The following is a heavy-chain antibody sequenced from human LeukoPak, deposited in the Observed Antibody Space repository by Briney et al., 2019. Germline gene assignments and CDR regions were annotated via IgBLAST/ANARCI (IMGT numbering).Heavy chain of an antibody. V-gene: IGHV3-30*18. J-gene: IGHJ4*02. D-gene: IGHD6-13*01. CDR2: ISYDGSNK. CDR1: GFTFRSYG. Sequence: PGGSQRLSCAASGFTFRSYGMHWVRQAPGKGLEWVALISYDGSNKYCADSVKGRFTISRDNSKNTLYLQMNSLRAEDTAVYYCAKGSRWQQLAYFDYWGQGTLVTVSS. CDR3: AKGSRWQQLAYFDY.